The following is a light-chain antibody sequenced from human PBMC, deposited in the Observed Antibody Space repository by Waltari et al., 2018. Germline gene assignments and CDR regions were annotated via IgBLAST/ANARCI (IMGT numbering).Light chain of an antibody. CDR1: SRDAGGYNY. V-gene: IGLV2-11*01. CDR2: DVS. Sequence: QSALTQPRSVSGSPGQSVTISCTGTSRDAGGYNYVSWYQQHPGKAPKLMVYDVSKRPSGVPDRFSGSKSGNTASLTISGLQAEDEADYYCCSYAGSYTYVVFGGGTKLTVL. J-gene: IGLJ2*01. CDR3: CSYAGSYTYVV.